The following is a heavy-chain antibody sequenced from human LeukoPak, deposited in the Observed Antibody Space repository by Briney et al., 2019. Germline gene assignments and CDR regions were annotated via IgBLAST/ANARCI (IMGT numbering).Heavy chain of an antibody. CDR2: IYYSGST. Sequence: SETLSLTCTVSGGSISSYYWSWIRQPPGKGLEWIGYIYYSGSTNYNPSLKSRVTISVDTSKNQFSLKLSSVTAADTAVYYCARDRRTYSSGWYGSGTTGYWGQGTLVTVSS. CDR1: GGSISSYY. V-gene: IGHV4-59*01. D-gene: IGHD6-19*01. CDR3: ARDRRTYSSGWYGSGTTGY. J-gene: IGHJ4*02.